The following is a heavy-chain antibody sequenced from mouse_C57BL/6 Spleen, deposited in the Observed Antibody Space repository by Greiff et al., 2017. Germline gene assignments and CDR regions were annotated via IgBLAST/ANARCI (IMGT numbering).Heavy chain of an antibody. V-gene: IGHV14-3*01. J-gene: IGHJ2*01. Sequence: VQLKESVAELVRPGASVKLSCTASGFNIKNTYMHWVKQRPEQGLEWIGRIDPANGNTKYAPKFPGKATITADTSSNTAYLQLSSLTSEDTAIYYCARRGFITTVVANFDYWGQGTTLTVSS. CDR2: IDPANGNT. CDR3: ARRGFITTVVANFDY. CDR1: GFNIKNTY. D-gene: IGHD1-1*01.